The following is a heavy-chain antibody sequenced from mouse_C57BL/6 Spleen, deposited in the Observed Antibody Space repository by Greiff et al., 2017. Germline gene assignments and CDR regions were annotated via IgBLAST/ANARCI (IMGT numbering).Heavy chain of an antibody. CDR3: AREGFRYYGSSYYFDY. Sequence: QVQLQQSGAELARPGASVKLSCKASGYTFTSYGISWVKQRTGPGLEWIGEIYPRSGNTYYNEKFKGKATLTADKSSSTAYMVLRSLTSEDSAVYFCAREGFRYYGSSYYFDYWGQGTTLTVSS. J-gene: IGHJ2*01. D-gene: IGHD1-1*01. CDR2: IYPRSGNT. CDR1: GYTFTSYG. V-gene: IGHV1-81*01.